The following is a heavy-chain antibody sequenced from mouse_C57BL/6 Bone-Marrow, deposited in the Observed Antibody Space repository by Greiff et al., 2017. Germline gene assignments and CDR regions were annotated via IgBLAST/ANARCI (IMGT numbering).Heavy chain of an antibody. V-gene: IGHV1-64*01. CDR1: GYTFTSYW. Sequence: VQLQQPGAELVKPGASVKLSCKASGYTFTSYWMHWVKQRPGQGLEWIGMIHPNSGSTNYNEKFKSKATLTVDKSSSTAYMQLSSLTSEDSAVXYCARSGRLRAWFAYWGQGTLVTVSA. CDR2: IHPNSGST. J-gene: IGHJ3*01. D-gene: IGHD2-4*01. CDR3: ARSGRLRAWFAY.